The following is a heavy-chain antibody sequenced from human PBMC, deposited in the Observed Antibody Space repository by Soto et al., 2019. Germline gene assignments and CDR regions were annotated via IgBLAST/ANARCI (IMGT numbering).Heavy chain of an antibody. CDR2: ISGSGGTT. J-gene: IGHJ4*02. Sequence: EVQLLESGGGLVQPGRSLRLSCAASGFTFSNYAMSRVRQAPGQGLDWVSAISGSGGTTYYADSVKGRFTISRDNSKNTPFLQMNSLRAEDAAVYYCAKFFVETGSNSGWPWSFHYWGQGTLVTVSS. D-gene: IGHD6-25*01. CDR3: AKFFVETGSNSGWPWSFHY. CDR1: GFTFSNYA. V-gene: IGHV3-23*01.